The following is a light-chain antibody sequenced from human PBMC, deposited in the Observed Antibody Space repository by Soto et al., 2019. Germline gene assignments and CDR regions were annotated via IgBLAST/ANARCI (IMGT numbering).Light chain of an antibody. CDR1: DTNIGFYNF. CDR2: DVN. V-gene: IGLV2-11*01. J-gene: IGLJ1*01. CDR3: CSYAGTYTYV. Sequence: QSAVTEPRSVSGSPGQAVTISCTGTDTNIGFYNFVSWYQQHPDKAPHLVIYDVNKRPSGVPDRFSGSKSGKTASLTISGLQADDEADYFCCSYAGTYTYVFGTGTKVTVL.